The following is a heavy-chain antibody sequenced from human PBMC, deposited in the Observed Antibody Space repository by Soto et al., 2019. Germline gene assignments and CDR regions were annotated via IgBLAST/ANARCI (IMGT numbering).Heavy chain of an antibody. V-gene: IGHV3-7*03. Sequence: EVQLVESGGGLVQPGGSLRLSCAASGFTFSSYWMSWVRQAPGKGLEWVANIKQDGSEKYYVDSVKGRFTISRDKAKNSLYLQMNSLSAEDTAVYDCSRSRGWFDAFDIWGQGTMVTVSS. D-gene: IGHD6-19*01. CDR2: IKQDGSEK. J-gene: IGHJ3*02. CDR1: GFTFSSYW. CDR3: SRSRGWFDAFDI.